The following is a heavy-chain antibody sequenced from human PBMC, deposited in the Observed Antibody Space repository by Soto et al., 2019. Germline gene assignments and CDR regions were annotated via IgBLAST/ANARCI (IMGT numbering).Heavy chain of an antibody. CDR2: IYYSGST. Sequence: QVQLQESGPGLVKPSETLSLTCTVSGGSVSSGSYYWSWIRQPPGTGLEWIGYIYYSGSTNYNPSLTSRVTISVDTSKNQCSLKLSSVTAADTAVYYCARGIEGWYQGRYYYGMDVWGQGTTVTVSS. V-gene: IGHV4-61*01. D-gene: IGHD6-19*01. CDR3: ARGIEGWYQGRYYYGMDV. J-gene: IGHJ6*02. CDR1: GGSVSSGSYY.